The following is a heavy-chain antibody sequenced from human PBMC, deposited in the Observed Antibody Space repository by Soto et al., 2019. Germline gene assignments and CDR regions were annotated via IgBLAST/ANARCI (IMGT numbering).Heavy chain of an antibody. CDR2: ISAYNGNT. CDR1: GYTCTSYG. J-gene: IGHJ6*02. V-gene: IGHV1-18*04. Sequence: ASVKVSCKASGYTCTSYGISWVRQAPGQGLEWMGWISAYNGNTNYAQKLQGRVTMTTDTSTSTAYMELRSLRSDDTAVYYCARDSAVTLLQLYSAYGMDVWGQGTRVTVSS. CDR3: ARDSAVTLLQLYSAYGMDV. D-gene: IGHD2-15*01.